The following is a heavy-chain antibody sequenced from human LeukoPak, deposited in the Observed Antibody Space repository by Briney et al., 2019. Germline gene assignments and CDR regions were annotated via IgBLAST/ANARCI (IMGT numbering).Heavy chain of an antibody. CDR1: GLTFSNYA. J-gene: IGHJ2*01. CDR3: AKGGHFSHFDL. CDR2: ISGRGDEP. V-gene: IGHV3-23*01. Sequence: SGGSLRLSCAASGLTFSNYAMSWVRQAPGKGLEWVSTISGRGDEPYYADSLKGRFAISRDNSKNTHYLQMNSLRAEDTAVYYCAKGGHFSHFDLWGRGTLVTVSS.